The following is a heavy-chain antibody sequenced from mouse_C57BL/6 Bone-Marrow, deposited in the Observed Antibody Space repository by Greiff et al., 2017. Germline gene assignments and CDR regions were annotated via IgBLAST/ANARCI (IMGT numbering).Heavy chain of an antibody. CDR3: ARQYYGSSSAVDY. J-gene: IGHJ4*01. V-gene: IGHV5-15*01. CDR1: GFTFSDYG. D-gene: IGHD1-1*01. Sequence: EVKLMESGGGLVQPGGSLKLSCAASGFTFSDYGMAWVRQAPRKGPEWVAFISNLAYSIYYADTVTGRCTISRANANNTLYLEMSSLRSEDTAMYYCARQYYGSSSAVDYWGQGTSVTVSS. CDR2: ISNLAYSI.